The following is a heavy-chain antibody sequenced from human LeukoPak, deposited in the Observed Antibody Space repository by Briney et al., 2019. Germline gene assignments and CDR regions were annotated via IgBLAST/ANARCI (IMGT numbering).Heavy chain of an antibody. D-gene: IGHD3-16*02. J-gene: IGHJ4*02. CDR3: ARDSLWGSYRYIDY. CDR1: GYTFPSYS. CDR2: IGASNDNT. V-gene: IGHV1-18*01. Sequence: ASVKVSCKASGYTFPSYSISWVRQAPGQGLEWLGRIGASNDNTHYAQNLQGRVTMTTDISTSTAYMELRSLRSDDTAVYYCARDSLWGSYRYIDYWGQGTLVTVSS.